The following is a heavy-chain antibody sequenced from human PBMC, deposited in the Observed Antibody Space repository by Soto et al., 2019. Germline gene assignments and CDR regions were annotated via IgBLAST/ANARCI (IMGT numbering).Heavy chain of an antibody. J-gene: IGHJ3*02. Sequence: EDQLVESGGGWVQPGGSLRLSCKSSGFALNTYDMNRVRQAPGKDLEWISHIATGGDRIYYADSVKGRFTISRDNARNSLYLQMNSLSDEDTALYYCAGERVLIYAPYDAFNMWGQGTLVTVSS. CDR1: GFALNTYD. V-gene: IGHV3-48*03. CDR2: IATGGDRI. CDR3: AGERVLIYAPYDAFNM. D-gene: IGHD2-8*01.